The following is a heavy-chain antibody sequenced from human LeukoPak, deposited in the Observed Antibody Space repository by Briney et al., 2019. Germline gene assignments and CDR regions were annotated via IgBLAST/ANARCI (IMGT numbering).Heavy chain of an antibody. CDR3: AREYYYDSSGSNWFDP. CDR1: GYTFTSYG. J-gene: IGHJ5*02. D-gene: IGHD3-22*01. Sequence: ASVKVSCKASGYTFTSYGISWVRQARGQGLEWMGWISAYNGNTNYAQKLQGRVTMTTDTSTSTAYMELRSLRSDDTAVYYCAREYYYDSSGSNWFDPWGQGTLVTVSS. CDR2: ISAYNGNT. V-gene: IGHV1-18*01.